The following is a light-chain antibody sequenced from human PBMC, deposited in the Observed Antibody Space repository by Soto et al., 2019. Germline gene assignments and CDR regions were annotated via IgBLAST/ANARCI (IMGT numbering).Light chain of an antibody. J-gene: IGLJ2*01. CDR2: EGS. CDR1: SSDVGSYNL. Sequence: QSALTQPASVSGSPGQSITISCTGTSSDVGSYNLVSWYQQHPGKAPKLMIYEGSKRPSGVSNRFSGSKSGNTASLTISGLQAEDEADYYCCSYAGSSTVVFGGGPKLTV. CDR3: CSYAGSSTVV. V-gene: IGLV2-23*01.